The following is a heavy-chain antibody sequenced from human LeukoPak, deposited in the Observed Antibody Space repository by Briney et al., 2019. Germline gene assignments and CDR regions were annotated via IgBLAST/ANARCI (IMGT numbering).Heavy chain of an antibody. CDR2: INPNSGGT. J-gene: IGHJ4*02. Sequence: ASVKVSCKASGYTFTGYYMHWVRQAPGQGLEWMGWINPNSGGTNYAQKFQGRVTMTRDTSISTAYMELSGLRSDDTAVYYCARVKPVGAPPLPDYWGQGTLVTVSS. V-gene: IGHV1-2*02. CDR1: GYTFTGYY. CDR3: ARVKPVGAPPLPDY. D-gene: IGHD1-26*01.